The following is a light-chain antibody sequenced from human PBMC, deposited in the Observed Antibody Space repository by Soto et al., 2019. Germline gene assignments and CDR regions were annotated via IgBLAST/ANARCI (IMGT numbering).Light chain of an antibody. CDR2: GSS. V-gene: IGLV1-40*01. Sequence: QSVPRQAPAGSGAPGQRVTISCTGSTSNIGADYDVHWYQQLPGTAPKLLSYGSSDRPSGVPDRFSGSKSGTSASLAITGLQAEDEADYCCQSYDSSLINYVFGPATKVTVL. J-gene: IGLJ1*01. CDR1: TSNIGADYD. CDR3: QSYDSSLINYV.